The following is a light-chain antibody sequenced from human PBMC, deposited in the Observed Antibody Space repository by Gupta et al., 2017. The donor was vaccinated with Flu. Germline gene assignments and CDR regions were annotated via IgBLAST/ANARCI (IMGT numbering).Light chain of an antibody. V-gene: IGKV3-20*01. CDR1: QSVSNTY. J-gene: IGKJ2*01. CDR2: GTS. Sequence: GTLSLSPGERATLSCRTSQSVSNTYLAWYQQKPGQAPRLLMYGTSSRATGIPDRFSGGGSGTDFTLIISRLEPEDFAVYYCQQYGSSPRTFGQGTKLEIK. CDR3: QQYGSSPRT.